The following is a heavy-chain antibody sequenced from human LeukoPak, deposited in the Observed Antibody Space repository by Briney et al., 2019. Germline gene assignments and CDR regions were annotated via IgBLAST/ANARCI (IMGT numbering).Heavy chain of an antibody. CDR1: GFTFSSCW. J-gene: IGHJ1*01. CDR3: ARGTYYYDSSAYYSEYFQH. Sequence: PGGSLRLSCAASGFTFSSCWMHWVRQAPGKGLVWFSRINSDGSSTSYADSVKGRFTISRDNAKNTLYLQMNSLRAEDTAVYYCARGTYYYDSSAYYSEYFQHWGQGTLVTVSS. CDR2: INSDGSST. V-gene: IGHV3-74*01. D-gene: IGHD3-22*01.